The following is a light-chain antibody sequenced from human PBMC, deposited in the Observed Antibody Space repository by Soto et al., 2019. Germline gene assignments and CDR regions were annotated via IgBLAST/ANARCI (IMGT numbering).Light chain of an antibody. J-gene: IGKJ4*01. V-gene: IGKV3-11*01. CDR1: QSVSTF. CDR2: DAS. CDR3: KQRSNWPLT. Sequence: EIVLTQSPATVSLSPGERATLSCRASQSVSTFLAWYQQKPGQAPRLLIYDASNRATGIPDGFSGSGSGTDFILTISSLEPEDFAVYYCKQRSNWPLTCGVGTKVEIK.